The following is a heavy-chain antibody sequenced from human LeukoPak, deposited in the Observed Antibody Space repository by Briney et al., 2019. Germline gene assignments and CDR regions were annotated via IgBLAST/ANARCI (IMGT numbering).Heavy chain of an antibody. J-gene: IGHJ6*02. Sequence: GGSLRFSCAASGFTVSSNYMSWVRQAPGKGLEWVSVIYSGGTTYYADSVKGRFTISRDNSKNTLYLQMNSLRAEDTAVYYCARDTYYYGMDVWGQGTTVTVSS. CDR2: IYSGGTT. CDR1: GFTVSSNY. V-gene: IGHV3-53*01. CDR3: ARDTYYYGMDV.